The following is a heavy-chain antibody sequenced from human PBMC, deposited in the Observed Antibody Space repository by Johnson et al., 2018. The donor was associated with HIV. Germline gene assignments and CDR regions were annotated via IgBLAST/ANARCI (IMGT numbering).Heavy chain of an antibody. CDR3: ARDKGRGAFDI. CDR2: ISSSGNTI. CDR1: GFTVSSNY. J-gene: IGHJ3*02. V-gene: IGHV3-11*04. Sequence: QEQLVESGGGLIQPGGSLRLSCAASGFTVSSNYMSWIRQAPGKGLEWVSYISSSGNTIYYADSVTGRVTISRDNAKKSLYLQMNSLRAEDTAVYYCARDKGRGAFDIWGQGTMVTVSS. D-gene: IGHD3-10*01.